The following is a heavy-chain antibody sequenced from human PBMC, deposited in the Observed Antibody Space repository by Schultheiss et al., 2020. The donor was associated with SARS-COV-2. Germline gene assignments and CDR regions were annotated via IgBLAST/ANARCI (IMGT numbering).Heavy chain of an antibody. CDR2: INHSGST. CDR1: GGSFSGYY. J-gene: IGHJ5*02. D-gene: IGHD3-22*01. CDR3: ARRIGDSSYNWFDP. Sequence: ETLSLTCAVYGGSFSGYYWSWIRQPPGKGLEWIGEINHSGSTNYNPSLKSRVTISVDTSKNQFSLKLSSVTAADTAVYYCARRIGDSSYNWFDPWGQGTLVTVSS. V-gene: IGHV4-34*01.